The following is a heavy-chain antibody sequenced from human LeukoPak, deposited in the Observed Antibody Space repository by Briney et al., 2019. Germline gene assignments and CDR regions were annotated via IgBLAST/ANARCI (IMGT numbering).Heavy chain of an antibody. CDR2: INSDGSSA. CDR1: GFTFSSYW. D-gene: IGHD6-19*01. J-gene: IGHJ4*02. V-gene: IGHV3-74*01. CDR3: ARGGVGCFDY. Sequence: GGSLRLSCAASGFTFSSYWIHWVRQAPGKGVVWVSHINSDGSSATYADSVKGRLTISRDNAKNTVYLQMNSLRAEDTAVYYCARGGVGCFDYWGQGALVTVSP.